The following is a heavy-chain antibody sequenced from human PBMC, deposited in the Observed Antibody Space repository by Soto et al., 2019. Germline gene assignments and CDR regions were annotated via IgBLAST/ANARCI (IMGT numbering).Heavy chain of an antibody. V-gene: IGHV3-21*01. CDR2: ISSSSSSI. D-gene: IGHD3-22*01. Sequence: PGGSLRLSCAASGFTFSSYSMNWVRQAPGKGLEWVSSISSSSSSIYYADSVKGRFTISGDDAKSSLYLQMNSLRAEDTAVYYCARDYSSGYYWDDYWGQGTLVTVSS. J-gene: IGHJ4*02. CDR3: ARDYSSGYYWDDY. CDR1: GFTFSSYS.